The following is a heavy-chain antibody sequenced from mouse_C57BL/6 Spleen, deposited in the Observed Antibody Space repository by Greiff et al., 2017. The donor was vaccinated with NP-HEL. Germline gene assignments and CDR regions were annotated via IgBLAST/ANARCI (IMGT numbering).Heavy chain of an antibody. Sequence: EVMLVESGEGLVKPGGSLKLSCAASGFTFSSYAMSWVRQTPEKRLEWVAYISSGGDYIYYADTVKGRFTISRDNARNTLYLQISSLKSEDTAMYYCTREDYGNYGDYWGQGTTLTVSS. J-gene: IGHJ2*01. D-gene: IGHD2-1*01. CDR1: GFTFSSYA. CDR3: TREDYGNYGDY. CDR2: ISSGGDYI. V-gene: IGHV5-9-1*02.